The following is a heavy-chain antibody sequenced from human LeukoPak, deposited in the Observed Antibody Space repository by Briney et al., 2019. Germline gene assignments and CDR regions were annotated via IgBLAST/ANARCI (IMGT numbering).Heavy chain of an antibody. Sequence: GRSLRLSCAASGFTFSSYGMHWVRQAPGKGLEWVAVIWYDGSNKYYADSVKGRFTISRDNSKNTLYLQMYSLRAEDTAVYYCVRESEYYFDHSASFDYWGQGTLVTVSS. V-gene: IGHV3-33*01. CDR2: IWYDGSNK. CDR1: GFTFSSYG. D-gene: IGHD3-22*01. CDR3: VRESEYYFDHSASFDY. J-gene: IGHJ4*02.